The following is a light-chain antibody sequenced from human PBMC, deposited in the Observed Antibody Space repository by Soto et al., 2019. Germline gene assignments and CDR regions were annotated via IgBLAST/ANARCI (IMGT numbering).Light chain of an antibody. CDR1: SSNIGSNY. Sequence: QSVLTQPPSGSGTPGQRVTISCSGSSSNIGSNYVYWYQQLPGTAPKLLIYRNNQRPSGVPDRFSGSKSGTSASLAISGLRSEDEADYYCAAWDDSLSGQVFGTGTKVTVL. CDR2: RNN. J-gene: IGLJ1*01. CDR3: AAWDDSLSGQV. V-gene: IGLV1-47*01.